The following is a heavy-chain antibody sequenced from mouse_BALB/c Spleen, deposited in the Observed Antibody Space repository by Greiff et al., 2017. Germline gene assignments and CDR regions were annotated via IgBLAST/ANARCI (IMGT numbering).Heavy chain of an antibody. CDR1: GFTFSSYG. CDR2: ISSGGSYT. CDR3: ARHDYADY. Sequence: EVQLQQSGGDLVKPGGSLKLSCAASGFTFSSYGMSWVRQTPDKRLEWVATISSGGSYTYYPDSVKGRFTISRDNAKNTLYLQMSSLKSEDTAMYYCARHDYADYWGQGTTLTVSS. D-gene: IGHD2-4*01. J-gene: IGHJ2*01. V-gene: IGHV5-6*01.